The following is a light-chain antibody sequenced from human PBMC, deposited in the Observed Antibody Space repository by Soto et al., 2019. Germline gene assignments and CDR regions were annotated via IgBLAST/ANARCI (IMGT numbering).Light chain of an antibody. CDR3: GSWDDSLNGGV. V-gene: IGLV1-44*01. CDR1: TSNIGTNT. J-gene: IGLJ3*02. CDR2: TNN. Sequence: QSVLTQPPSASGTPGQRVTISCSGSTSNIGTNTVNWYQQLPATAPKVLIYTNNQRPSGVPDRFSGSKSGTSASLAISGLQSEDEAEYFCGSWDDSLNGGVFGGGTQLTVL.